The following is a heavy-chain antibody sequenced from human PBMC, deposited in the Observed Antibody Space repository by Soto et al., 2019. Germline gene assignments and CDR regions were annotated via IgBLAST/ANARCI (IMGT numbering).Heavy chain of an antibody. Sequence: ASLKVSCRASGSTFTSRYMHGVRQAPGQGLEWMGWISTYNGDTNYAQTFQGRVTMTTDTSTSTVHMEVRSLRSDDTAVYYCAREGVAPYYYYGMDVWGQGTPVSVSS. V-gene: IGHV1-18*04. D-gene: IGHD5-12*01. CDR2: ISTYNGDT. CDR3: AREGVAPYYYYGMDV. J-gene: IGHJ6*02. CDR1: GSTFTSRY.